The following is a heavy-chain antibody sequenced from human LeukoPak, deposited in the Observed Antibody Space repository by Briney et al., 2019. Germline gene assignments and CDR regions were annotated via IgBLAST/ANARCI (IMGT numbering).Heavy chain of an antibody. CDR1: GFTFSAYG. CDR3: AKDQAVAGFDY. Sequence: GGSLRLSCAASGFTFSAYGMHWARQAPGKGLEWVALISYDGSNKYYADSVKGRFTISRDNSKNTLYLQMNSPRTEDTAVYYCAKDQAVAGFDYWGQGTLVTVSS. V-gene: IGHV3-30*18. D-gene: IGHD6-19*01. CDR2: ISYDGSNK. J-gene: IGHJ4*02.